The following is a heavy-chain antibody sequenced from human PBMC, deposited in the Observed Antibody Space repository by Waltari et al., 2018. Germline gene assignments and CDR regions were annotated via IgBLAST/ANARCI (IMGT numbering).Heavy chain of an antibody. CDR3: ARDLGPYCSSSSGYNYYYYDAMDV. CDR2: INPSSGGT. V-gene: IGHV1-2*02. CDR1: GYTFTGYY. J-gene: IGHJ6*02. Sequence: QVQLVQSGAEVKKPGASVKVSCKASGYTFTGYYMHWVRQAPGQGLEWIGWINPSSGGTNCARSFQGKGTITRKTSIITAYMELSRLRSDDTAVYYCARDLGPYCSSSSGYNYYYYDAMDVWGQGTTVTVSS. D-gene: IGHD2-2*02.